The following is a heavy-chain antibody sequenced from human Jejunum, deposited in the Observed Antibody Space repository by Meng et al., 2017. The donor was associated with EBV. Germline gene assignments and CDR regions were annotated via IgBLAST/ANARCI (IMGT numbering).Heavy chain of an antibody. CDR2: IWHGGNT. J-gene: IGHJ4*02. D-gene: IGHD5-24*01. V-gene: IGHV4-4*02. CDR1: GASITGTNW. CDR3: ARGNAYNVPSFDY. Sequence: QVQLRGAGPGRVTLSGTLSLTCAVSGASITGTNWWSWVRQPPGKGLEWIAEIWHGGNTNYNPALKSRVTISVDKSNNQFSLKLASVTAADTAVYFCARGNAYNVPSFDYWGQGTLVTVSS.